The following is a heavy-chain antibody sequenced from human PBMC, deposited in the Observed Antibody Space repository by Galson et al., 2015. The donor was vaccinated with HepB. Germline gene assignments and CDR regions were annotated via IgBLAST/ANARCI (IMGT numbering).Heavy chain of an antibody. CDR1: GYTFTSYA. Sequence: SVKVSCKASGYTFTSYAMHWVRQAPGQRLEWMGWINAGNGNTKYSQKFQGRVTITRDTSASTAYMELSSLRSEDTAVYYCARAWIGDMYYGMDVWGQGTTVTVSS. CDR2: INAGNGNT. CDR3: ARAWIGDMYYGMDV. V-gene: IGHV1-3*01. J-gene: IGHJ6*02. D-gene: IGHD3-9*01.